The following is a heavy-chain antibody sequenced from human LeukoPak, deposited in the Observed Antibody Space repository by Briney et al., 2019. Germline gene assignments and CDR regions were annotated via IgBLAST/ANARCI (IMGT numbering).Heavy chain of an antibody. Sequence: SETLSLTCTVSGGSISSYYWSWIRQPPGKGLEWIGYIYTSGRTNYNPSLKSRVTISVDTSKNQFSLKLSSVTAADTAVYYCAGSYCSSTSCLNWFDPWGQGTLVTVSS. CDR1: GGSISSYY. D-gene: IGHD2-2*01. CDR3: AGSYCSSTSCLNWFDP. CDR2: IYTSGRT. V-gene: IGHV4-4*09. J-gene: IGHJ5*02.